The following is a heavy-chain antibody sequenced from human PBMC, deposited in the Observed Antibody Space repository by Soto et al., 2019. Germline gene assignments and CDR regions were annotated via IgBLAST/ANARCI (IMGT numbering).Heavy chain of an antibody. V-gene: IGHV4-30-4*01. CDR1: GGSISSGDYN. Sequence: QVQLQESGPGLVKPSQTLSLTCSVSGGSISSGDYNWTWIRQPPGKGLECVGNVYHTGTTYYNPSLKRRVSISVDTSKNLFSLRLSSVTAADTAVYYCARYKWELPLDIWGPGTVVTVSS. J-gene: IGHJ3*02. CDR3: ARYKWELPLDI. D-gene: IGHD1-26*01. CDR2: VYHTGTT.